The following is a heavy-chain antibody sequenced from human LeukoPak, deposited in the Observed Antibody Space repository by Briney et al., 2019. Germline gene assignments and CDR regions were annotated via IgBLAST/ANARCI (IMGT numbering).Heavy chain of an antibody. V-gene: IGHV3-7*03. CDR3: AELGITTNRGV. D-gene: IGHD3-10*01. Sequence: PGGSLRLSCAASGFTFSNYWMNWVRQAPGKGLEWVANIKQDGSEKYYVDSVKGRFTVSRDNTKNSLYLQMNSLRAEDTAVYYCAELGITTNRGVWGKGTTVTISS. CDR1: GFTFSNYW. CDR2: IKQDGSEK. J-gene: IGHJ6*03.